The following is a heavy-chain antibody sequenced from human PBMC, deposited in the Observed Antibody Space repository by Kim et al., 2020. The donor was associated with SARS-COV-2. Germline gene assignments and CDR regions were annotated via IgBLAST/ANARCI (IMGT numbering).Heavy chain of an antibody. V-gene: IGHV1-18*01. Sequence: ASVKVSCKASGYTFTSYGISWVRQAPGQGLEWMGWISAYNGNTNYAQKLQGRVTMTTDTSTSTAYMELRSMRSDDTAVYYCARITHYYDSSGYYKDYYYYGMDVWGQGTTVTVSS. CDR3: ARITHYYDSSGYYKDYYYYGMDV. CDR1: GYTFTSYG. D-gene: IGHD3-22*01. CDR2: ISAYNGNT. J-gene: IGHJ6*02.